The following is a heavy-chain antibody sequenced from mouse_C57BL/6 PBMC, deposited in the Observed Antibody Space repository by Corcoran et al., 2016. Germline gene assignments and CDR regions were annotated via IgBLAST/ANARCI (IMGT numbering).Heavy chain of an antibody. J-gene: IGHJ4*01. CDR2: INPSNGGT. Sequence: QVQLQQPGPELVKPGASVKLSCKASGYTFTSYWMHWVKQSPGQGLEWIGNINPSNGGTNYNEKFKSKATLTVDKSSSTAYMQLSSLTSEDSAVYYCARSLVWSAMDYWGQGTSVTVSS. V-gene: IGHV1-53*01. CDR1: GYTFTSYW. D-gene: IGHD6-2*01. CDR3: ARSLVWSAMDY.